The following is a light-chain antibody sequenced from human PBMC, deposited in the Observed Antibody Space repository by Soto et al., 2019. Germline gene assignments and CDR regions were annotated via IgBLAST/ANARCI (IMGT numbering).Light chain of an antibody. CDR2: GAS. Sequence: EIVMTQSPATLSVSPGERATLSCRASQSVSSTYLAWYQHKPGQAPRLLIYGASSRATGIPDRFSGSGSGTDFTLIISRLEPEDFAVYYCQQYGNSFVGFGQGTRLEIK. CDR3: QQYGNSFVG. V-gene: IGKV3-20*01. CDR1: QSVSSTY. J-gene: IGKJ5*01.